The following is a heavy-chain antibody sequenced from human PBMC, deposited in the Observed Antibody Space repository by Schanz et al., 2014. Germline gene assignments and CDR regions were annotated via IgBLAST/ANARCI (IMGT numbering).Heavy chain of an antibody. CDR2: ISDSGDTA. V-gene: IGHV3-23*04. J-gene: IGHJ4*02. CDR3: AKSLESCPGGRCSRGYFDY. CDR1: GFSFSDYY. D-gene: IGHD2-8*02. Sequence: EVHLVESGGGLVQPGGSLRLSCAASGFSFSDYYMSWIRQAPGKGLEWVSLISDSGDTAYYADSVKGRFTISRDNFKGALYLQMSSLRAEDTAVYYCAKSLESCPGGRCSRGYFDYWGQGTLVTVSS.